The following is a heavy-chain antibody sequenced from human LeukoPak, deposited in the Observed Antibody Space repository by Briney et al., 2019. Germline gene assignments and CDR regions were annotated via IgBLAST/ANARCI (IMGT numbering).Heavy chain of an antibody. D-gene: IGHD2-21*02. CDR3: ARAGTPDFCGSDYRPDY. V-gene: IGHV4-34*01. CDR1: GGSFNDYY. CDR2: INHSGRI. Sequence: SETLSLTCGVYGGSFNDYYWSWIRQPPGKGLEWVGEINHSGRINYNPSLKSRVTISVDTSKKQFSLKLSSVTAADTAVYYCARAGTPDFCGSDYRPDYWGQGTLVTVSS. J-gene: IGHJ4*02.